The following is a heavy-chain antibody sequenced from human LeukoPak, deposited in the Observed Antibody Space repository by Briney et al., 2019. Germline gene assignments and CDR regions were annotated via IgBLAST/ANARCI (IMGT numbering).Heavy chain of an antibody. V-gene: IGHV4-59*08. J-gene: IGHJ4*02. CDR1: GGSISSYY. CDR3: ARLEDCSSTSCYRSGRSYYFDY. Sequence: SETLSLTCTVSGGSISSYYWSWIRQPPGKGLEWIGYIYYSGSTNYNPSLKSRVAISVDTSKNQFSLKLSSVTAADTAVYYCARLEDCSSTSCYRSGRSYYFDYWGQGTLVTVSS. D-gene: IGHD2-2*02. CDR2: IYYSGST.